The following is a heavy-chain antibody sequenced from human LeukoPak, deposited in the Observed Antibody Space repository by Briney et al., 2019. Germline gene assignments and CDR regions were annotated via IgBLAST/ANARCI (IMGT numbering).Heavy chain of an antibody. V-gene: IGHV3-23*01. CDR1: GFTFSSYA. CDR3: TKAPLRSCTGAFCYPFDY. J-gene: IGHJ4*02. CDR2: TVGSGPDT. Sequence: GSLXXXCAASGFTFSSYAMHWVRQTPGKGLEWVSATVGSGPDTYHADSVKGRFTVSRDNSRKTLYLKMHRLRDEDTAVYYCTKAPLRSCTGAFCYPFDYWGQGTLVTVSS. D-gene: IGHD2-8*02.